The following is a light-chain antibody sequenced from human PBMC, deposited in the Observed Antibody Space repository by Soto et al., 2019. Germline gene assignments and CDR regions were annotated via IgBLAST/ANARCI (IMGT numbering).Light chain of an antibody. V-gene: IGKV3-20*01. Sequence: EIVLTQSPGTLSLSPGERATLSCRASQTVSRSYLAWYEHKPGQAPRLVIYGASSRATGIPDRVSGSGSGTEFSLTISRLEPEDFEVYYCQQYGSSPRTFGQGTKVDIK. CDR3: QQYGSSPRT. CDR1: QTVSRSY. J-gene: IGKJ1*01. CDR2: GAS.